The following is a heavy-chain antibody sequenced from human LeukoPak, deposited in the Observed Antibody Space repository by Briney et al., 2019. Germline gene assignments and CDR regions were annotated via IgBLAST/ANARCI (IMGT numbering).Heavy chain of an antibody. D-gene: IGHD3-22*01. Sequence: KPSETLSLTCIVSGGSISCYYWSWIRQPAGKGLEWIGRIYTDGSTYYNPSLKSRVTMSVDTSKNQFSLKLTSVTAADTAVYYCARDAYYYDSSGYYNSDYWGQGTLVTVSS. CDR2: IYTDGST. CDR1: GGSISCYY. CDR3: ARDAYYYDSSGYYNSDY. J-gene: IGHJ4*02. V-gene: IGHV4-4*07.